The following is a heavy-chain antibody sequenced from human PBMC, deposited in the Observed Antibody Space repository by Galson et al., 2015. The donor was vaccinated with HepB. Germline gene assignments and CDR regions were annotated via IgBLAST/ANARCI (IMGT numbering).Heavy chain of an antibody. V-gene: IGHV3-74*01. Sequence: SLRISCTASGFTFSSYWMHWVRQAPGKGLVWVSRINSDGSSTSYADSVKGRFTISRDNAKNTLYLQMNSLRAEDTAVYYCAGRIAVAGTYAFDIWGQGTMVTVSS. CDR2: INSDGSST. J-gene: IGHJ3*02. D-gene: IGHD6-19*01. CDR1: GFTFSSYW. CDR3: AGRIAVAGTYAFDI.